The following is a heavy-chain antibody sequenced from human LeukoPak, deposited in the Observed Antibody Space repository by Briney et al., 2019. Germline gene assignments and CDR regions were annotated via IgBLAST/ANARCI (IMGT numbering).Heavy chain of an antibody. CDR3: ARDYYDSSGPRSTRGIDY. V-gene: IGHV1-18*01. J-gene: IGHJ4*02. Sequence: GASVKVSCKASGYTFTSYGISWVRQAPGQGLEWMGWISAYNGNTNYAQKLQGRVTMTTDTSTTTAYMELRSLRSDDTAVYYCARDYYDSSGPRSTRGIDYWGQGTLVTVSS. CDR1: GYTFTSYG. CDR2: ISAYNGNT. D-gene: IGHD3-22*01.